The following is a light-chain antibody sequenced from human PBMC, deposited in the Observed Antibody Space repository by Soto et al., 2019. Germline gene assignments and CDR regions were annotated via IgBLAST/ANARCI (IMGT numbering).Light chain of an antibody. CDR1: SSDVGGYNY. V-gene: IGLV2-14*01. J-gene: IGLJ3*02. CDR3: SSYTSSSTHWV. Sequence: QSVLTQPASVSGSPGQSITISCTGTSSDVGGYNYVSWYQQHPGKAAKLMIYEVSNRPSGVSNRFSGSKSGNTASLTISGLQAEDEADYYCSSYTSSSTHWVFGGGTKPNVL. CDR2: EVS.